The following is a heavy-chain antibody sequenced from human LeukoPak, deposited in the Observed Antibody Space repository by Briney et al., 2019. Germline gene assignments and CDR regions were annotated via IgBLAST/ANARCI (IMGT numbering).Heavy chain of an antibody. CDR1: GLTFSSYA. Sequence: PGGSLRLSCAASGLTFSSYAMHWVRQAPGKGLEWVAVISYDGSNKYYADSVKGRFTISRDKSKNTLYLQMNSLRAEDTAVYYCARGPTGGNSEQYFQHWGQGTLVTVSS. CDR2: ISYDGSNK. V-gene: IGHV3-30*01. CDR3: ARGPTGGNSEQYFQH. J-gene: IGHJ1*01. D-gene: IGHD4-23*01.